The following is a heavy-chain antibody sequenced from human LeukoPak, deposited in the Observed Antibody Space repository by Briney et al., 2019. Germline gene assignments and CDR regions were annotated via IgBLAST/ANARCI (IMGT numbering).Heavy chain of an antibody. Sequence: SETLSLTCTVSGGSISSGSYYWSWIRQPAGKGLEWIGRIYTSGSTNYNPSLKSRVTISADTSKNQFSLKLSSVTAADTAVYYCAREGEQNWGSPDYWGQGTLVTVSS. CDR3: AREGEQNWGSPDY. CDR1: GGSISSGSYY. CDR2: IYTSGST. J-gene: IGHJ4*02. D-gene: IGHD7-27*01. V-gene: IGHV4-61*02.